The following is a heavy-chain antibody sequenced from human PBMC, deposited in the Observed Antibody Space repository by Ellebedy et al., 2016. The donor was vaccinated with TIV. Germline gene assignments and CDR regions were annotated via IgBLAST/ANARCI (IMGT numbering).Heavy chain of an antibody. V-gene: IGHV4-39*07. CDR1: GGSISSSSYY. J-gene: IGHJ4*02. CDR2: IYYSGST. Sequence: GSLRLXXTVSGGSISSSSYYWGWIRQPPGKGLEWIGSIYYSGSTNYNPSLKSRVTISVDTSKNQFSLNLSSVTAADTAVYYCAREERYYDSSGYYLWGQGTLVTVSS. D-gene: IGHD3-22*01. CDR3: AREERYYDSSGYYL.